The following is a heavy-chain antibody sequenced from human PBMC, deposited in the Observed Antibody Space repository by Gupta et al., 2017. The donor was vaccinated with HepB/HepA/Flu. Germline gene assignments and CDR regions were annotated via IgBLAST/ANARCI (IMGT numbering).Heavy chain of an antibody. V-gene: IGHV4-39*01. CDR2: IYYSGST. Sequence: QLQLQESGPGLVEPSETLYLTCTVSGGPISSGSYYCGWIRQPPGKGLEWIGRIYYSGSTYYNPSLKSRVTISVDTSKNQFSLKLSSVTAADTAVYDCAAGVDCSGGSCSETNWFDPWGQGTLVTVSS. J-gene: IGHJ5*02. CDR1: GGPISSGSYY. CDR3: AAGVDCSGGSCSETNWFDP. D-gene: IGHD2-15*01.